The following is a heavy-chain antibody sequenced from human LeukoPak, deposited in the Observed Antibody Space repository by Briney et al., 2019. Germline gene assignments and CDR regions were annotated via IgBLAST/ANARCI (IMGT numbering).Heavy chain of an antibody. CDR1: GFTFSSYA. D-gene: IGHD3-22*01. V-gene: IGHV3-23*01. CDR2: ISGSGGST. Sequence: GGSLRLSCAASGFTFSSYAMSWVRQAPGNGLEWVSAISGSGGSTYYADSVKGRFTISRDNSKNTLYLQMNSLRAEDTAVYYCAKGHYYYYDSSGYYTFDYWGQGTLVTVSS. J-gene: IGHJ4*02. CDR3: AKGHYYYYDSSGYYTFDY.